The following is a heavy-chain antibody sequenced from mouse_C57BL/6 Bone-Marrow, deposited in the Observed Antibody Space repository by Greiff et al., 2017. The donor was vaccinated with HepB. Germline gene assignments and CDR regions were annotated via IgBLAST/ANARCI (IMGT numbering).Heavy chain of an antibody. CDR2: ISGGGGNT. D-gene: IGHD2-1*01. Sequence: EVQLVESGGGLVKPGGSLKLSCAASGFTFISYTMSWVRQTPEKRLEWVATISGGGGNTYYPDSVKGRFTISRDNAKNTLYLQMSSLRSEDTALYYCARRNYAYWGQGTLVTVSA. CDR3: ARRNYAY. V-gene: IGHV5-9*01. CDR1: GFTFISYT. J-gene: IGHJ3*01.